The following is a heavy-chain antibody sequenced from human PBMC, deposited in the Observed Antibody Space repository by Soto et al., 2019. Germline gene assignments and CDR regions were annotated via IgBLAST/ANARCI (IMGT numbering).Heavy chain of an antibody. CDR2: IYHSGTT. J-gene: IGHJ3*02. Sequence: SETLSLTCSVSGGSISGYYWSWIRQPPGKGLEWIAYIYHSGTTIYNPSLRSRVTMSVDTSKNQFSLKLSSVTAADTAVYYCASGVLRDLTYNYGSGRWNDAFDIWGQGTMVTVSS. D-gene: IGHD3-10*01. CDR3: ASGVLRDLTYNYGSGRWNDAFDI. V-gene: IGHV4-59*01. CDR1: GGSISGYY.